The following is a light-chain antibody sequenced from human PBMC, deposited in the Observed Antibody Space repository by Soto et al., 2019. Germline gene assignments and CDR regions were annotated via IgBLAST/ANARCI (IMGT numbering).Light chain of an antibody. V-gene: IGKV3-15*01. CDR3: QQYNNWPPGT. CDR1: RTVGSN. J-gene: IGKJ1*01. CDR2: GAS. Sequence: EIVMTQSPATLSVSPGERATLSCRASRTVGSNLAWYQQRPGQAPRLLIYGASTGATGIPARFSGSGSGTDFTLTISSLQSEDLAVYYCQQYNNWPPGTFGQGTKVEIK.